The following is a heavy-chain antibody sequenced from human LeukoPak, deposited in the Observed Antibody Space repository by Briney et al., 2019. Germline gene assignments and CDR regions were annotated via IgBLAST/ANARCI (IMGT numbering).Heavy chain of an antibody. CDR2: IRYDGSNK. V-gene: IGHV3-30*02. J-gene: IGHJ4*02. CDR1: GFTFSSYG. CDR3: AKVGDKIVVVPAAPHDY. Sequence: PGGSLRLSCAASGFTFSSYGMHWVRQAPGKGLEWVAFIRYDGSNKYYADSVKGRFTNSRDNSKNTLYLQMNGLRAEDTAVYYCAKVGDKIVVVPAAPHDYWGQGTLVTVSS. D-gene: IGHD2-2*01.